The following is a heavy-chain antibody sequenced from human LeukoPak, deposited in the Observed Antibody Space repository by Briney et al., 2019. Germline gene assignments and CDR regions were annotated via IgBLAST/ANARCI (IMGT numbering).Heavy chain of an antibody. CDR3: AGDLISGSGSLGY. D-gene: IGHD3-10*01. J-gene: IGHJ4*02. CDR2: ISGSGGST. V-gene: IGHV3-23*01. CDR1: GFTFSSYG. Sequence: SGGSLRLSCAASGFTFSSYGMSWVRQAPGKGLEWVSAISGSGGSTYFADSVKGRFTISRDNSKTTLYLQMNSLRDEDTAVYYCAGDLISGSGSLGYWGQGTLVTVSS.